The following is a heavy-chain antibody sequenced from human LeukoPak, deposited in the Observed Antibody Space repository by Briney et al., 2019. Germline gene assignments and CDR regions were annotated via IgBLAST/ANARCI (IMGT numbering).Heavy chain of an antibody. Sequence: GRSLRLSCAASGFTFSSYGMHWVRQAPGKGLEWVAVISYDGSNKYYADSVKGRFTISRDNSKNTLYLQMNSLRAEDTAVYYCAKYGLLRFLEWLLFFDYWGQGTLVTVSS. J-gene: IGHJ4*02. CDR2: ISYDGSNK. D-gene: IGHD3-3*01. V-gene: IGHV3-30*18. CDR3: AKYGLLRFLEWLLFFDY. CDR1: GFTFSSYG.